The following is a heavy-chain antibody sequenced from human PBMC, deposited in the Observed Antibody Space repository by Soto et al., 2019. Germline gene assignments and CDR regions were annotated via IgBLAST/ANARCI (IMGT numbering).Heavy chain of an antibody. CDR2: ISYDGSNK. CDR1: GFTFSSYA. D-gene: IGHD3-22*01. J-gene: IGHJ6*02. CDR3: ARDPRDSSGYHYGMDV. Sequence: QVQLVESGGGVVQPGRSLRLSCAASGFTFSSYAMHWVRQAPGKGLEWVAVISYDGSNKYYADSVKGRFTISRDNSKNTLYLQMNSLRAEDTAVYYCARDPRDSSGYHYGMDVWGQGPTVTVSS. V-gene: IGHV3-30-3*01.